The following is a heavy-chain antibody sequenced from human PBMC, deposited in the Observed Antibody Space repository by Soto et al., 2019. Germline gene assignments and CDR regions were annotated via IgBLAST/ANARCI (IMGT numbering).Heavy chain of an antibody. D-gene: IGHD2-2*01. CDR3: AKGQHCGTTSCYFYFYGMDV. CDR1: GFTFSDYY. Sequence: GGSLRLSCAASGFTFSDYYMSWIRQAPGKGPEWVTYISGRSDYTNYADSVKGRFTISRDNAKNSLYLQMNSLRAEDTAVYYCAKGQHCGTTSCYFYFYGMDVWGQGTKVTVS. J-gene: IGHJ6*02. CDR2: ISGRSDYT. V-gene: IGHV3-11*05.